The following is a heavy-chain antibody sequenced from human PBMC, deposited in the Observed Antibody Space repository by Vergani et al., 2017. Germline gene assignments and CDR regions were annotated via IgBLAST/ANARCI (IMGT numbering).Heavy chain of an antibody. V-gene: IGHV3-30*18. CDR1: GFTFSSYG. CDR2: ISYDGSNK. Sequence: QVQLVESGGGVVKPGGSLRLSCAASGFTFSSYGMHWVRQAPGKGLEWVAVISYDGSNKYYADSVKGRFTISRDNSKNTLYLQMNSLRAEDTAVYYCAKVRDTGFRYYYYGMDVWGQGTTVTVSS. CDR3: AKVRDTGFRYYYYGMDV. J-gene: IGHJ6*02. D-gene: IGHD5-18*01.